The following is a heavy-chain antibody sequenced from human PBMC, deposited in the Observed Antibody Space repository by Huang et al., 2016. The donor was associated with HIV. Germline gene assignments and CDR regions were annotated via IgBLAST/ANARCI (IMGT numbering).Heavy chain of an antibody. CDR3: VRDPRIQSWLNYFDY. V-gene: IGHV3-74*01. D-gene: IGHD3-22*01. J-gene: IGHJ4*02. CDR2: INSDGSSS. Sequence: EVQLVESGGGLVQPGGSLRLSCAASGFTFSSYWMHWVRHAPGTGLVWVSRINSDGSSSGYAASVKGRFTISRDNAKNTLYLQMNSLRAEDTAVYYCVRDPRIQSWLNYFDYWGQGTLVSVSS. CDR1: GFTFSSYW.